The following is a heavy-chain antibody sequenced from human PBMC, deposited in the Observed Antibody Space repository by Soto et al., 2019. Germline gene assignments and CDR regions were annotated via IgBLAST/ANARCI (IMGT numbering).Heavy chain of an antibody. D-gene: IGHD3-22*01. Sequence: QVQLVQSGAEVKKPGSSVKVSCKASGGTFSSYAISWVRQAPGQGLEWMGGIIPIFGTANYAQKFQGRVTITADESTSTADMELSSVRSEDTAVYYCARDLPHIYDGSGYHAFDIWGQGTMVTVSS. CDR1: GGTFSSYA. CDR2: IIPIFGTA. J-gene: IGHJ3*02. CDR3: ARDLPHIYDGSGYHAFDI. V-gene: IGHV1-69*01.